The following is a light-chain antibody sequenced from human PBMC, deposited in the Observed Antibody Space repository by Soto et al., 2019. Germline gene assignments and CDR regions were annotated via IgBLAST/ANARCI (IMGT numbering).Light chain of an antibody. J-gene: IGLJ1*01. CDR1: KNDIGVYDF. V-gene: IGLV2-8*01. Sequence: QSVLIQPPSASGSPGQSVTISCTGTKNDIGVYDFVSWYQHHPGKAPRLIIYEVVQRPSGVPDRFSGSKSGNTASLTVSGLQAADEADYFCKSYAGSNTYVFGSGTKGTAL. CDR3: KSYAGSNTYV. CDR2: EVV.